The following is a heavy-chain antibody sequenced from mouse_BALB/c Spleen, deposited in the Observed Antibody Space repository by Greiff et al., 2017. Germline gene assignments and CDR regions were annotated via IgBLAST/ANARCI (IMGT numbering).Heavy chain of an antibody. CDR1: GYTFTNYW. CDR2: IYPGGGYT. CDR3: ARAGEGSSGYVDYAMDY. J-gene: IGHJ4*01. V-gene: IGHV1-63*02. D-gene: IGHD3-1*01. Sequence: QVQLQQSGAELVRPGTSVKISCKASGYTFTNYWLGWVKQRPGHGLEWIGDIYPGGGYTNYNEKFKGKATLTADTSSSTAYMQLSSLTSDASADYFCARAGEGSSGYVDYAMDYWGQGTTVTVSS.